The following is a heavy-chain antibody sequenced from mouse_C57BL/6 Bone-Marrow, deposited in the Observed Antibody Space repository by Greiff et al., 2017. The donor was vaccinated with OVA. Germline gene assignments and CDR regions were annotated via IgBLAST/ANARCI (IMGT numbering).Heavy chain of an antibody. Sequence: QVQLQQPGAELVMPGASVKLSCKASGYTFTSYWMHWVKQRPGQGLEWIGEIDPSDSYTNYNQKFKGKSTLTVDKSSSTAYMLLSSLTSEDSAVYYCARSRYDYDFPYWGQGTTLTVSS. CDR3: ARSRYDYDFPY. V-gene: IGHV1-69*01. D-gene: IGHD2-4*01. J-gene: IGHJ2*01. CDR1: GYTFTSYW. CDR2: IDPSDSYT.